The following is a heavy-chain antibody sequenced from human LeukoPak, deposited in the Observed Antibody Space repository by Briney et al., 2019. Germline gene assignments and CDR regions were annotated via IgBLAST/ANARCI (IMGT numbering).Heavy chain of an antibody. J-gene: IGHJ4*02. CDR3: ALYCSSTSCRRGAFDY. Sequence: PSETLSLTCTVSGGSISSGGYYWSWIRQHPGKGLEWIGYIYYSGSTYYNPSLKSRVTISVDTSKNQFSLKLSSVTAADTAVYYCALYCSSTSCRRGAFDYWGQGTLVTVSS. CDR2: IYYSGST. D-gene: IGHD2-2*01. CDR1: GGSISSGGYY. V-gene: IGHV4-31*03.